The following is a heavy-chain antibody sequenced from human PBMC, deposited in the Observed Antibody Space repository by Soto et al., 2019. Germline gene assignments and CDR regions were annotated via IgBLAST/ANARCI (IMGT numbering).Heavy chain of an antibody. CDR3: AKERYSSSWYGADY. Sequence: EVQLLESGGGLVQPGGSLRLSCVASGFTFSNYAMSWVRQAPGKGLEWVSVVSGGGGSTYYADSVKGRFTISRDNSKNTLYLQMNSLRAEDTAVYFCAKERYSSSWYGADYWGQGTLVTVSS. D-gene: IGHD6-13*01. V-gene: IGHV3-23*01. J-gene: IGHJ4*02. CDR2: VSGGGGST. CDR1: GFTFSNYA.